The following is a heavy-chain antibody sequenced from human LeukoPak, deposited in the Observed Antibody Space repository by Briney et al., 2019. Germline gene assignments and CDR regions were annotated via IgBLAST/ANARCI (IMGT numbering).Heavy chain of an antibody. CDR1: GGSISSSSYY. CDR2: IYYSGST. J-gene: IGHJ4*02. D-gene: IGHD1-26*01. Sequence: SETLSLTCTVSGGSISSSSYYWGWIRQPPGKGLEWIGSIYYSGSTYYNPSLKSRVTISVDTSKNQFSLELSSVTAADTAVYYCARLVGAPLDYWGQGTLVTVSS. V-gene: IGHV4-39*07. CDR3: ARLVGAPLDY.